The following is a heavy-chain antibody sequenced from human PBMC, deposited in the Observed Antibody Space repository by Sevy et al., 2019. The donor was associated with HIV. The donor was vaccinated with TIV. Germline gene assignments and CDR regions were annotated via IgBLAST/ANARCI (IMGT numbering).Heavy chain of an antibody. D-gene: IGHD2-21*01. CDR1: GFPFNDHA. CDR3: AKDINRGCDGVNCYSYYYYFYGLDV. Sequence: GGSLRLSCAASGFPFNDHAMHWVRQVPGKGLEWVSGISWNSRNIGYAYSVKGRFSISRENARNFVFLEMNSLRPEDTAFYYCAKDINRGCDGVNCYSYYYYFYGLDVWGQGTTVTVSS. J-gene: IGHJ6*02. CDR2: ISWNSRNI. V-gene: IGHV3-9*01.